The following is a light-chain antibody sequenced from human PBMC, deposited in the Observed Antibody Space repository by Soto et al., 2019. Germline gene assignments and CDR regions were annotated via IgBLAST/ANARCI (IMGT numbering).Light chain of an antibody. Sequence: EIVMTQSPGTLSVSPGERGTLSCRASQSVSSNLAWYQQKPGQAPXLLIYGASTRATGIPARFSGSGSGTEFTLTISSLQPEDFAVYYRQQYNNWPPLTFGGGTKVDIK. CDR2: GAS. V-gene: IGKV3-15*01. J-gene: IGKJ4*01. CDR3: QQYNNWPPLT. CDR1: QSVSSN.